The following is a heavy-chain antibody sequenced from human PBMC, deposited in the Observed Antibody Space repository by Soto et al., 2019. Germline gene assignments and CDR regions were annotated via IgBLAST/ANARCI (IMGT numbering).Heavy chain of an antibody. CDR3: AKGPGILGSTNFDY. D-gene: IGHD1-26*01. Sequence: GSLRLSCAASGFTFSNSWMHWVRQVSGKGLEWVSRINADGTSTSYADSVKGRFTISRDNAKNTLYLHVNSLRAEDTAVYYCAKGPGILGSTNFDYWGQGTLVTVSS. V-gene: IGHV3-74*01. CDR1: GFTFSNSW. CDR2: INADGTST. J-gene: IGHJ4*02.